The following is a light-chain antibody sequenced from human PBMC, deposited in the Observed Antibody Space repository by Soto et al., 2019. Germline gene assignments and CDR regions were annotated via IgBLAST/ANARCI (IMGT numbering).Light chain of an antibody. J-gene: IGKJ5*01. CDR1: QGISSW. CDR3: IQDYNYHLT. CDR2: AAS. Sequence: DIQMTQSPSSVSASVGDRVTISCRASQGISSWLAWYQQKPGKAPKLLIYAASSLQSGVQSMFSGCGSGTDFTLTIRSLQTEDLATYYCIQDYNYHLTLGPGTRREI. V-gene: IGKV1-12*01.